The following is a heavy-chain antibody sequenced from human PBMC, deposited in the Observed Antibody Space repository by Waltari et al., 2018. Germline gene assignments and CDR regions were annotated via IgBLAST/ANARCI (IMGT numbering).Heavy chain of an antibody. J-gene: IGHJ4*02. CDR1: GFTFDDYS. V-gene: IGHV3-43*01. Sequence: EVQLVESGGAVVQPGGSLRLSCAASGFTFDDYSLHWVRQAPGKGLEWVPLINCDGETTYNADSVKGRFTISRDNSKNALDLQMNSLRTEDTALYYCARDALGYCSTTTCPPLDYWGQGTLVTVSS. CDR3: ARDALGYCSTTTCPPLDY. CDR2: INCDGETT. D-gene: IGHD2-2*01.